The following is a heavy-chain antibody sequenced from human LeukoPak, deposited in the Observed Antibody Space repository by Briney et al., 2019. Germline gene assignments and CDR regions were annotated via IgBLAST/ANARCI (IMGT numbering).Heavy chain of an antibody. CDR2: FSYSGGT. Sequence: PSETLSLTCTVSGGSINNLFWTWIRQPPGKGLEWIGYFSYSGGTTYNPSLKSRVTISIDTSKNQFSLNLNSVTAADTAVYYCASWRYDSSDYDSNSYYRFFDYWGQGALVIVSS. CDR3: ASWRYDSSDYDSNSYYRFFDY. J-gene: IGHJ4*02. CDR1: GGSINNLF. V-gene: IGHV4-59*01. D-gene: IGHD3-22*01.